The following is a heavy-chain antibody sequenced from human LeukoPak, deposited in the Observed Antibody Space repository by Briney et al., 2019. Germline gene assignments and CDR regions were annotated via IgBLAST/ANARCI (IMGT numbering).Heavy chain of an antibody. Sequence: SETLSLTCTVSSGSISSYYWSWIRQPPGKGLEWIGEINHSGSTNYNPSLKSRVTISVDTSKNQFSLKLSSVTAADTAVYYCARIQLWSTTWFDPWGQGTLVTVSS. V-gene: IGHV4-34*01. D-gene: IGHD5-18*01. J-gene: IGHJ5*02. CDR3: ARIQLWSTTWFDP. CDR2: INHSGST. CDR1: SGSISSYY.